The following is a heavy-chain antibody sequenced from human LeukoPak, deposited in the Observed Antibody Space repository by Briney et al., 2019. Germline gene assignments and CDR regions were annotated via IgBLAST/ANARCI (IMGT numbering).Heavy chain of an antibody. Sequence: PGGSLRLSCAASGFTFDDYAMHWVRQAPGKGLEWVSLISGGGGSTYYADSVKGRFTTSRNNSKNSLYLQMNSLRTETTAFYYCANYIGPAAMGDYWGQGTLVTVSS. D-gene: IGHD2-2*01. CDR2: ISGGGGST. J-gene: IGHJ4*02. CDR1: GFTFDDYA. CDR3: ANYIGPAAMGDY. V-gene: IGHV3-43*02.